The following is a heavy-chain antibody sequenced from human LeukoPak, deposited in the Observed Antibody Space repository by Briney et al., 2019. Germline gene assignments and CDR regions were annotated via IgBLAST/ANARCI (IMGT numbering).Heavy chain of an antibody. D-gene: IGHD3-22*01. CDR2: ISGSGSST. V-gene: IGHV3-23*01. CDR3: AKDSRGYYKPVDY. CDR1: GFTFNGYA. J-gene: IGHJ4*02. Sequence: PGGSLRLSCAASGFTFNGYAMNWVRQTPGKGLEWVSTISGSGSSTYYADSVKGRFTISRDNSENTLYLHMDNLRAEDTALYYCAKDSRGYYKPVDYWGQGTLVTVSS.